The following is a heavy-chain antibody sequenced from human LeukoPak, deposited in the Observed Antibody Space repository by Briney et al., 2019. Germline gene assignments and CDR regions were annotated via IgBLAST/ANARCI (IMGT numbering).Heavy chain of an antibody. CDR3: VRAPPIKYYDILAVFDY. J-gene: IGHJ4*02. D-gene: IGHD3-9*01. Sequence: ASVKVSCKASGYTFTSYGISWVRQAPGQGLEWMGWISAYNGNTNYAQKLQGRVTMTTDTSTSTAYMELRSLRSDDTAVYYCVRAPPIKYYDILAVFDYWSQGTLVTVSS. CDR1: GYTFTSYG. V-gene: IGHV1-18*01. CDR2: ISAYNGNT.